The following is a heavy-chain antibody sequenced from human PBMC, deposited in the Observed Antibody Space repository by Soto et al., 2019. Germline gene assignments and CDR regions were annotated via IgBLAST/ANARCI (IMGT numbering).Heavy chain of an antibody. CDR2: ISSSGSTI. CDR3: ARVGDDYGDFMDY. Sequence: VGSLRLSCAASGFTFSSYEMNWVRQAPGKGLEWVSYISSSGSTIYYADSVKGRFTISRDNAKNSLYLQMNSLRAEDTAVYYCARVGDDYGDFMDYWGQGTLVTVSS. D-gene: IGHD4-17*01. J-gene: IGHJ4*02. CDR1: GFTFSSYE. V-gene: IGHV3-48*03.